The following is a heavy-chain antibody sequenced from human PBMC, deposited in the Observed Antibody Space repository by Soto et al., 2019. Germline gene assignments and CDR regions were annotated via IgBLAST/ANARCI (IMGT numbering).Heavy chain of an antibody. CDR2: ISHDGINK. J-gene: IGHJ5*02. CDR3: ARDMYSSDYFVKWFEP. CDR1: VFSFNSYA. D-gene: IGHD6-19*01. V-gene: IGHV3-30-3*01. Sequence: QVRLVESGGGVVQPGRSLRLSCTASVFSFNSYAMYWFRQPPGKGLECVAVISHDGINKHYADSVKGRVTVSRDNSNHSLDLQLNSLRGEDTAMYYCARDMYSSDYFVKWFEPWGQGTLVTVSA.